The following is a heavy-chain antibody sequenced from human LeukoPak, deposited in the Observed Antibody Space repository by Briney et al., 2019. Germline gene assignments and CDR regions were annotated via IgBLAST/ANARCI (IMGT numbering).Heavy chain of an antibody. CDR2: INHSGST. D-gene: IGHD3-9*01. CDR3: ARGAKLRYFDWPPDY. Sequence: PSETLSLTCAVYGGSFSGYYWSWIRQPPGKGLEWIGEINHSGSTNYNPSLKSRVTISVDTSKNQFSLKLSSVTAADTAVYYCARGAKLRYFDWPPDYWGQGTLVTVSS. V-gene: IGHV4-34*01. J-gene: IGHJ4*02. CDR1: GGSFSGYY.